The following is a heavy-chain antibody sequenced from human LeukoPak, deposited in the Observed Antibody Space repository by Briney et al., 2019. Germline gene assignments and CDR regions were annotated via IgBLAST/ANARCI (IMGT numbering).Heavy chain of an antibody. D-gene: IGHD6-13*01. CDR1: GYTFTSYG. J-gene: IGHJ4*02. Sequence: ASVKVSCKASGYTFTSYGISWVRQAPGQGLEWMGWINPNSGGTNYAPKFQGRVTMTRDTSISTAYMELSRLRSDDTAVYYCARAAAAGTTTFDYWGQGTLVTVSS. CDR3: ARAAAAGTTTFDY. CDR2: INPNSGGT. V-gene: IGHV1-2*02.